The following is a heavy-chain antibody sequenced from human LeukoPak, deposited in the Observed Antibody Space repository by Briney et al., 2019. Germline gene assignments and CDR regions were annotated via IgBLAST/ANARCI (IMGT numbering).Heavy chain of an antibody. Sequence: GGSLRLSCAASGFTISSYEMNWVRQAPGKGLEWVSYISSSGGTIYYADSVKGRFTISRDNAKNSLYLQMNSLSAEDTAVYYCATSASLDYWAQGTLVTVSS. J-gene: IGHJ4*02. CDR2: ISSSGGTI. CDR1: GFTISSYE. CDR3: ATSASLDY. V-gene: IGHV3-48*03. D-gene: IGHD2-15*01.